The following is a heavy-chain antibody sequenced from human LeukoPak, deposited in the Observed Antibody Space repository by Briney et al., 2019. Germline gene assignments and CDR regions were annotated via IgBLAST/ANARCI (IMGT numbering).Heavy chain of an antibody. CDR2: ITSGSNYM. CDR3: ARVFLEWLPYS. V-gene: IGHV3-21*01. D-gene: IGHD3-3*01. J-gene: IGHJ4*02. CDR1: GFSFSYYS. Sequence: TGGSLRLSCAASGFSFSYYSMHWVRQAPGKGLEWVSSITSGSNYMYYADSVKGRFTISRDNAKNSLYLQMNSLRAEDTAVYYCARVFLEWLPYSWGQGTLVTVSS.